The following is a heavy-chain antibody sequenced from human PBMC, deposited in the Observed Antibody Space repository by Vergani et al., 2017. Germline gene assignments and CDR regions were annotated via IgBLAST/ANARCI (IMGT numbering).Heavy chain of an antibody. Sequence: EVQLVQSGAEVKKPGESLKISCKGSGYSFTSYWIGWVRQMPGKGLEWMGIIYPGDADTRYSPSFQGQVTISADKSISTAYLQWSSLKASDTAMYYCARSFHSGYDGKSQVHDAFDIWGQGTMVTVSS. CDR1: GYSFTSYW. CDR2: IYPGDADT. V-gene: IGHV5-51*01. CDR3: ARSFHSGYDGKSQVHDAFDI. D-gene: IGHD5-12*01. J-gene: IGHJ3*02.